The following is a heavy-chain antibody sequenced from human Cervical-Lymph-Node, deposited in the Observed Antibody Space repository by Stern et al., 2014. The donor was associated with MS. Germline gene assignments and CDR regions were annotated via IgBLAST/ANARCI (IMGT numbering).Heavy chain of an antibody. J-gene: IGHJ5*02. CDR1: GFSLSTSGVG. CDR3: AHETYCSGGSCYPSRFDP. CDR2: IYWDDDK. D-gene: IGHD2-15*01. Sequence: QVTLRESGPTLVKPTQTLTLTCTFSGFSLSTSGVGVGWIRQPPGKALEWLALIYWDDDKRYSPSLKSRLTITKDTSKNQVVLTMTNMDPVDTATYYCAHETYCSGGSCYPSRFDPWGQGTLVTVSS. V-gene: IGHV2-5*02.